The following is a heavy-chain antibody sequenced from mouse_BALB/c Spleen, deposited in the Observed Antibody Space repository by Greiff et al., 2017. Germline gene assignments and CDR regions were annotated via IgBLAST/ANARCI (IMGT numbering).Heavy chain of an antibody. J-gene: IGHJ2*01. CDR3: ARVPYGNYVFFDY. Sequence: EVKLMESGGGLVQPGGSLRLSCATSGFTFTDYYMSWVRQPPGKALEWLGFIRNKANGYTTEYSASVKGRFTISRDNSQSILYLQMNTLRAEDSATYYCARVPYGNYVFFDYWGQGTTLTVSS. CDR2: IRNKANGYTT. CDR1: GFTFTDYY. D-gene: IGHD2-10*02. V-gene: IGHV7-3*02.